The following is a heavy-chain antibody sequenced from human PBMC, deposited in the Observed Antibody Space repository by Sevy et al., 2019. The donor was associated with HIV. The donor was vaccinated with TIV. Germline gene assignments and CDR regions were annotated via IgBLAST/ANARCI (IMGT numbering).Heavy chain of an antibody. D-gene: IGHD2-2*01. Sequence: ASVKVSCKASGYTFTGYYMHWVRQAPGQGLEWMGWINPNSGGTNYAQKFQGRVTMTRDTSISTAYMELSRLRSGDTAVYYCAFRHDIVVVPAAASYDYWGQGTLVTVSS. CDR1: GYTFTGYY. J-gene: IGHJ4*02. CDR2: INPNSGGT. V-gene: IGHV1-2*02. CDR3: AFRHDIVVVPAAASYDY.